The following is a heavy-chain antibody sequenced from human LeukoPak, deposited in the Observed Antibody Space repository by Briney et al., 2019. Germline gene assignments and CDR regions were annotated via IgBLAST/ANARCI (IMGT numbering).Heavy chain of an antibody. CDR3: AKRGNSWDLFDY. CDR2: IGGSVGSM. V-gene: IGHV3-23*01. CDR1: GFTFDDYA. D-gene: IGHD6-13*01. J-gene: IGHJ4*02. Sequence: PGRSLRLSCAASGFTFDDYAMHWVRQAPGKGLEWVSNIGGSVGSMFYAASVKGRFAISRDNSKNTLFLQMNNLRVEDTAVYYCAKRGNSWDLFDYWGQGTLVTVSS.